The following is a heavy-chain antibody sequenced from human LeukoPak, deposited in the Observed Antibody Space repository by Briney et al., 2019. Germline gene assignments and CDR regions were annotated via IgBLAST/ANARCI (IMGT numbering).Heavy chain of an antibody. CDR1: GFTFSSYA. J-gene: IGHJ6*02. CDR3: ARDPVDIVATIMDSYYYYGMDV. CDR2: ISYDGSNK. Sequence: AGGSLRLSCAASGFTFSSYAMHWVRQAPGKGLEWVAVISYDGSNKYYADSVKGRFTISRDHSNNTLYLQITSLTAEDTAVYYCARDPVDIVATIMDSYYYYGMDVWGQGTTVTVSS. V-gene: IGHV3-30*04. D-gene: IGHD5-12*01.